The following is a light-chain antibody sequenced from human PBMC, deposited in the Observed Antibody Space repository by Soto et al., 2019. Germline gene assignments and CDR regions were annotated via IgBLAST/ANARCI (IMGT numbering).Light chain of an antibody. CDR3: SSYAGSNNYV. Sequence: QSVLTQPPSPSGSPGQSVTISCTGTSSDVGGYNYVSWYQQHQGKAPKLMIYEVSKRPSGVPDRFSGSKSGNTASLTVSGLQAEDEADYYCSSYAGSNNYVFGTGTKVTVL. J-gene: IGLJ1*01. CDR2: EVS. CDR1: SSDVGGYNY. V-gene: IGLV2-8*01.